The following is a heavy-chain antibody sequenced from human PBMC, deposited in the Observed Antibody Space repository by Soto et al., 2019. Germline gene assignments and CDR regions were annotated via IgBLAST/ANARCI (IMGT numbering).Heavy chain of an antibody. Sequence: QVQLVQSGAEVKKPGSSVKVSCKASGGTFSSYAISWVRQAPGQGLEWMGGIIPIFGTANYAQKFQGRVTITADESTSPAYVELSSLRSRDRAVYYCARAGEQQLVRWWFDPWGQGTLVTVSS. CDR1: GGTFSSYA. CDR2: IIPIFGTA. J-gene: IGHJ5*02. V-gene: IGHV1-69*01. D-gene: IGHD6-13*01. CDR3: ARAGEQQLVRWWFDP.